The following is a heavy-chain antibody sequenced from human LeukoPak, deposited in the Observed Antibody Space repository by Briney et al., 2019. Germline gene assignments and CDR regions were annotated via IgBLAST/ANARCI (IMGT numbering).Heavy chain of an antibody. CDR2: ISWNSGTI. V-gene: IGHV3-9*01. CDR3: AKGIAPAVFYYMDV. J-gene: IGHJ6*03. Sequence: PGRSLRLSCAASGFRFDGYAMHWVRQAPGKGLEWVSGISWNSGTIAYADSVKGRFTISRDDAKNSLYLQMNSLRAEDTALYYCAKGIAPAVFYYMDVWGKGTTVFVSS. CDR1: GFRFDGYA.